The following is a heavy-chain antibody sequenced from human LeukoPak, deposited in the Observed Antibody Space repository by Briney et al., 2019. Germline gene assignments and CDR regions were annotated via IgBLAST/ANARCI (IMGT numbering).Heavy chain of an antibody. J-gene: IGHJ4*02. Sequence: ASVKVSCKASGYSFKNYGISWVRQAPGQGLEWMGWISPYNDKTNYAQKLQGRVTMTTDTSTSTAYMELRSLRSDDTAVYYCARGVVPADGDYWGQGTLVTVSS. CDR3: ARGVVPADGDY. CDR1: GYSFKNYG. D-gene: IGHD2-2*01. CDR2: ISPYNDKT. V-gene: IGHV1-18*01.